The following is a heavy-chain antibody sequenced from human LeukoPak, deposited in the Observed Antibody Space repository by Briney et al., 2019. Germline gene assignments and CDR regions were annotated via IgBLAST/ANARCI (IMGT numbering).Heavy chain of an antibody. CDR2: ISSNGGST. V-gene: IGHV3-64*01. J-gene: IGHJ4*02. Sequence: GGSLRLSCAASGFTFSSYAMHWVRQAPGKGLEYVSAISSNGGSTYYANSVKGRFNISRDNSKNTLYLQMGSLRAEDMAVYYCARTGRPWELLGSLDYWGQGTLVTVSS. CDR3: ARTGRPWELLGSLDY. D-gene: IGHD1-26*01. CDR1: GFTFSSYA.